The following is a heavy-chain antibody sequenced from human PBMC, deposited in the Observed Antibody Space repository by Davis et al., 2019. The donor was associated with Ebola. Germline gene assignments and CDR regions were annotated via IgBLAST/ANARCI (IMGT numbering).Heavy chain of an antibody. CDR2: ISSNGNTI. V-gene: IGHV3-11*04. CDR1: GFTFSDYY. Sequence: GESLKISCAASGFTFSDYYMSWIRQAPGKGLEWVSYISSNGNTIYYADSVKGRFTISRDNAKNSLYLQMNSLRDEDTAVYYCARPYNVYYYYGMDVWGQGTTVTVSS. J-gene: IGHJ6*02. D-gene: IGHD5-24*01. CDR3: ARPYNVYYYYGMDV.